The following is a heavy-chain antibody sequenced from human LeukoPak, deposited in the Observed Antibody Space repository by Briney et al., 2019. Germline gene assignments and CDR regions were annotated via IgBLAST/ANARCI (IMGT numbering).Heavy chain of an antibody. CDR3: VKGVTMVRGSREFDF. CDR2: IGGGGSS. Sequence: GGSLRLSCAASGFTFSNSAMTWVRQAPGKGLERVSSIGGGGSSYYAGSVKGRFTISRDNSKNTLYLQMNSLRAEDTAIFYCVKGVTMVRGSREFDFWGQGTLVTVSS. D-gene: IGHD3-10*01. J-gene: IGHJ4*02. V-gene: IGHV3-23*01. CDR1: GFTFSNSA.